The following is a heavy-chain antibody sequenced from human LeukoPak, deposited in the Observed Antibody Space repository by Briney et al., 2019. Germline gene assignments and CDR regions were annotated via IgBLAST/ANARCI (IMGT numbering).Heavy chain of an antibody. Sequence: SQSLSLTCAISGDSVSSNSAAWNWIRQSPSRGLEWLGRTYYRSKWYNGYAVSVKSRITINPDTSKNQLSLLLNSVTPEDTAVYYCARDDITVAGRDAFDIWGQGTMVIVSS. D-gene: IGHD6-19*01. J-gene: IGHJ3*02. CDR1: GDSVSSNSAA. V-gene: IGHV6-1*01. CDR2: TYYRSKWYN. CDR3: ARDDITVAGRDAFDI.